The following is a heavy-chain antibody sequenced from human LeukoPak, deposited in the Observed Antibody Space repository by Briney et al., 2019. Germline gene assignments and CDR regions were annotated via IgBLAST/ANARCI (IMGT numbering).Heavy chain of an antibody. Sequence: SETLSLTCTVPGGSINNYYWSWIRQPPAKGQEGIGYLYYSGSTHHRPSLQSRVTISVDTYNTQFSLKLISVTAAEKAVYYCARLYSGSGSSLVPFDYWGQGTLVTVSS. D-gene: IGHD3-10*01. J-gene: IGHJ4*02. CDR3: ARLYSGSGSSLVPFDY. V-gene: IGHV4-59*08. CDR2: LYYSGST. CDR1: GGSINNYY.